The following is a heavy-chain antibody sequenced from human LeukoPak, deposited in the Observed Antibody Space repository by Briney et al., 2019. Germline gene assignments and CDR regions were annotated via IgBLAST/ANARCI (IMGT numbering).Heavy chain of an antibody. J-gene: IGHJ4*02. CDR3: ANYGSGSYYNDGSAFFIDY. D-gene: IGHD3-10*01. V-gene: IGHV3-21*04. CDR2: ISSSSSYI. Sequence: GGSLRLSCAASGFTFSSYSMNWVRQAPGKGLEWVSSISSSSSYIYYADSVKGRFTISRDNAKNSLYLQMNSLRAEDTAVYYCANYGSGSYYNDGSAFFIDYWGQGTLVTVSS. CDR1: GFTFSSYS.